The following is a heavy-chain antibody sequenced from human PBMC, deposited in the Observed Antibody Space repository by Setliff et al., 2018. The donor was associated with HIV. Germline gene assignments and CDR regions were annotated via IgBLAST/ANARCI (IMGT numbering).Heavy chain of an antibody. V-gene: IGHV4-4*09. Sequence: SETLSLTCTVSGGSISNYYWSWIRQSPGKGPEWIGYIYASRSTNHNPSLKNRVTMSLDTSKTQVSLRLTSVTAADTAVYYCAREELRGTKVFDIWGQGTMVTVSS. J-gene: IGHJ3*02. D-gene: IGHD3-10*01. CDR3: AREELRGTKVFDI. CDR2: IYASRST. CDR1: GGSISNYY.